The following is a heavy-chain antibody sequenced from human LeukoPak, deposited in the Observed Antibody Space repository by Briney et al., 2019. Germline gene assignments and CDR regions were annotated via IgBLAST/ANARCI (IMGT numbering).Heavy chain of an antibody. CDR2: INPYSGGT. V-gene: IGHV1-2*02. Sequence: ASVTVSCQASGYTFTGYYMHWVRQAPGQGLEWVGWINPYSGGTNYAQKFQGRVTLTRDTYISTAYMELSRLRSDDTAVYYCARADDSTIDYWGQGTLVTVSS. CDR3: ARADDSTIDY. CDR1: GYTFTGYY. D-gene: IGHD3-9*01. J-gene: IGHJ4*02.